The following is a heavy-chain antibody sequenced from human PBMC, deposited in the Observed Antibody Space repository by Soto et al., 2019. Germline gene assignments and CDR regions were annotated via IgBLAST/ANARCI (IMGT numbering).Heavy chain of an antibody. V-gene: IGHV6-1*01. J-gene: IGHJ6*03. Sequence: HTLSLTCAISGDSVSSSSPAWNWIRLSPSRGLEWLARTYYRSRWYNDYAVSVRSRITVNPDTSKNQFSLQLTSVTPEDTAVYYCAGTTSHQWYYMDVWGKGTTVTVSS. CDR1: GDSVSSSSPA. CDR2: TYYRSRWYN. D-gene: IGHD1-7*01. CDR3: AGTTSHQWYYMDV.